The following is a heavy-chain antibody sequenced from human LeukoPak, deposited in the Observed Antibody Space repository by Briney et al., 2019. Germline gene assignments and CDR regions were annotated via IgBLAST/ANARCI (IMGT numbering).Heavy chain of an antibody. CDR2: FTSSGNTK. D-gene: IGHD4-17*01. CDR1: GFIFSDYY. V-gene: IGHV3-11*01. J-gene: IGHJ6*03. Sequence: PGGSLRLSCSASGFIFSDYYMSWIRQAPGKGPEWVDFFTSSGNTKYYVNSVRGRYTISGDNGGNSLYLEMNSLTAEDSAIYYCARNGQTTVTSNYYYDFLDVWGTGTTVAVSS. CDR3: ARNGQTTVTSNYYYDFLDV.